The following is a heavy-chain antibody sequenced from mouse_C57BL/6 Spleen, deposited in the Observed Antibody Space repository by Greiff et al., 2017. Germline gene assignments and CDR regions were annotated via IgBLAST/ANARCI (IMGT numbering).Heavy chain of an antibody. CDR3: AREGSYGSSLFAY. CDR2: IYPGDGDT. CDR1: GYAFSSYW. J-gene: IGHJ3*01. D-gene: IGHD1-1*01. V-gene: IGHV1-80*01. Sequence: QVQLQQSGAELVKPGASVKISCKASGYAFSSYWMNWVKQRPGKGLEWIGQIYPGDGDTNYNGKFKGKATLTADKSSSTAYMQLSSLTSEDSAVYFCAREGSYGSSLFAYWGQGTLVTVSA.